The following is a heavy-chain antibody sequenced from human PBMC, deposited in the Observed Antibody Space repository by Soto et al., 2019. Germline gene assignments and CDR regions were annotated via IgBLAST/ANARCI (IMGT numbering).Heavy chain of an antibody. Sequence: QVQLQQWGAGLLKPSETLSLTCAVYGGSFSGYYWSWIRQPPGKGLEWIGEINHSGSTNYNPSLKSRVTISVDTSKNQFSLKLSSVTAADTAVYYSARGQSVATRGIGSDYWGQGTLVTVSS. V-gene: IGHV4-34*01. J-gene: IGHJ4*02. CDR2: INHSGST. CDR1: GGSFSGYY. D-gene: IGHD5-12*01. CDR3: ARGQSVATRGIGSDY.